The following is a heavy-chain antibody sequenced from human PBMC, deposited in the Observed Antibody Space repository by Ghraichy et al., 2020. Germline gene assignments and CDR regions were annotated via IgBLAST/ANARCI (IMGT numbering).Heavy chain of an antibody. V-gene: IGHV3-48*02. D-gene: IGHD4-23*01. Sequence: GSLRLSCAASGFTFSSFSMNWVRQAPGKGLEWLAYITSSSRTISYADSLKGRFTVSRDNAKNSLFLQMKSLTDEDTAVYYCARASSVVRFFYYDAMDVWGQGTSVTVSS. J-gene: IGHJ6*02. CDR2: ITSSSRTI. CDR3: ARASSVVRFFYYDAMDV. CDR1: GFTFSSFS.